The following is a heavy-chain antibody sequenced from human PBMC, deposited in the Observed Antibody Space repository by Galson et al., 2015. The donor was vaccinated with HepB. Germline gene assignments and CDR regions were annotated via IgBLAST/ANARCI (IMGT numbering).Heavy chain of an antibody. V-gene: IGHV3-23*01. Sequence: SLRLSCAASGFTFSNYAMSWVRQAPGKGLEWVSAISGSGGSTYNADSVKGRFTMSRDISKNTLYLQMNSLRAEDTAVYYCAKSELGRSHDAFDIWGQGTMVTVSS. CDR2: ISGSGGST. CDR3: AKSELGRSHDAFDI. D-gene: IGHD7-27*01. J-gene: IGHJ3*02. CDR1: GFTFSNYA.